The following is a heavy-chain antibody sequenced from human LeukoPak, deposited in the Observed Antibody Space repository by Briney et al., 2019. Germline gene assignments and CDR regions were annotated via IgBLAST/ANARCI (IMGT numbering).Heavy chain of an antibody. CDR3: ARGVAVLLWFGEPYHIHNWFDP. Sequence: SETLSLTCAVYGGSFSGYYWSWIRQPPGKGLEWIGEINHSGSTNYNPSLKSRVTIYVDSSKNQFSLKLSSVTAADTAVYYCARGVAVLLWFGEPYHIHNWFDPWGQGTLVTVSS. CDR2: INHSGST. V-gene: IGHV4-34*01. J-gene: IGHJ5*02. CDR1: GGSFSGYY. D-gene: IGHD3-10*01.